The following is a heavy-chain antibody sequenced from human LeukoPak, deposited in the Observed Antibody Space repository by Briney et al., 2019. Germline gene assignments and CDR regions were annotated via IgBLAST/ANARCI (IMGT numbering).Heavy chain of an antibody. CDR3: AKVFGYDSSGYYYVGGRYFDY. CDR2: ISGSGGST. V-gene: IGHV3-23*01. Sequence: GGSLRLSCVASGVTFSTYAMSWVRQAPGKGLEWVSAISGSGGSTYYADSVKGRFTISRDNSKNTLYLQMNSLRAEDTAVYYCAKVFGYDSSGYYYVGGRYFDYWGQGTLVTVSS. CDR1: GVTFSTYA. J-gene: IGHJ4*02. D-gene: IGHD3-22*01.